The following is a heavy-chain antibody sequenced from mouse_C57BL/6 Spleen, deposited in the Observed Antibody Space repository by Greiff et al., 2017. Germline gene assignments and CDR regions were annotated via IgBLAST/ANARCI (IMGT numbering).Heavy chain of an antibody. J-gene: IGHJ3*01. CDR1: GYSFTDYN. Sequence: EVQLQQSGPELVKPGASVKISCKASGYSFTDYNMNWVKQSNGKSLEWIGVINPNNGTTSYKQKFKGKATLTVDQSSSTAYMQRNSLTSEDSAVYYCARPYYYGSSPFAYWGQGTLVTVSA. CDR3: ARPYYYGSSPFAY. CDR2: INPNNGTT. V-gene: IGHV1-39*01. D-gene: IGHD1-1*01.